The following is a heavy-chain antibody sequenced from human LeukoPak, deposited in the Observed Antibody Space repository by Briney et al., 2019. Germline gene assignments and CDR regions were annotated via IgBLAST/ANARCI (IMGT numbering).Heavy chain of an antibody. CDR1: GGSISGGTYY. Sequence: LETLSLTCTVSGGSISGGTYYWGWFRQPPGKGLEWIGTIYYSGSTYYNPSLKSRVTISVDTSKNQFSLKLTSMIAADTAVYFCARPSTSFLYFDYWGQGTLVTVSS. J-gene: IGHJ4*02. V-gene: IGHV4-39*01. D-gene: IGHD2/OR15-2a*01. CDR2: IYYSGST. CDR3: ARPSTSFLYFDY.